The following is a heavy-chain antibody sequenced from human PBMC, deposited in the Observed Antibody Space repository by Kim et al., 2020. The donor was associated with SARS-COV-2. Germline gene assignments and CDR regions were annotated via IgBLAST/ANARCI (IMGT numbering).Heavy chain of an antibody. V-gene: IGHV4-39*01. CDR1: GGSISSGSFY. Sequence: SETLSLTCAVSGGSISSGSFYWGWIRQPPGKGLEWIGSIHYGRSTYYNPSLKSRVTISVDTSKNQFSLNLNSVTAADTAVYYCVGDYPRIFDFWGQGTLV. CDR3: VGDYPRIFDF. D-gene: IGHD4-17*01. CDR2: IHYGRST. J-gene: IGHJ4*02.